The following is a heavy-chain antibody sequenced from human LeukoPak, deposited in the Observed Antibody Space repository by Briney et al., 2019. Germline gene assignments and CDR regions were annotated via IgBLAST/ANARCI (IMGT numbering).Heavy chain of an antibody. V-gene: IGHV3-7*03. J-gene: IGHJ6*04. CDR3: AGGNSMDV. D-gene: IGHD1/OR15-1a*01. CDR2: INKDGGGI. Sequence: PGGSPRPSRAVSGFPFSNSWMYWVRQAPGQGLEGVANINKDGGGISYVDSVKGRFIISRDNARNSLYLQMNSLRVEDTAVYFCAGGNSMDVWGKGTAVTVSS. CDR1: GFPFSNSW.